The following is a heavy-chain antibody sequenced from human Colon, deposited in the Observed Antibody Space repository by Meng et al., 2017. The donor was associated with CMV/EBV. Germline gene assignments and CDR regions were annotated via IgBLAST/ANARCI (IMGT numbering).Heavy chain of an antibody. CDR1: GFNFSNYW. Sequence: GESLKISCAASGFNFSNYWMSWVRQAPGKGLEWVANIKYDGSETHYVDSLKGRVTVSRDNAKNSLYLQISSLRPEDTAVYYCAARSGGDPKDNYYYGMDVWGQGTTVTVSS. D-gene: IGHD6-19*01. J-gene: IGHJ6*02. V-gene: IGHV3-7*01. CDR2: IKYDGSET. CDR3: AARSGGDPKDNYYYGMDV.